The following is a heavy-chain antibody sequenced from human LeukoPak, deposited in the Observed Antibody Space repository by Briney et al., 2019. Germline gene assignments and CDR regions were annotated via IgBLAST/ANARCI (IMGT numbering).Heavy chain of an antibody. CDR1: GGSISSYY. D-gene: IGHD6-6*01. J-gene: IGHJ4*02. Sequence: SETLSLTCTVSGGSISSYYWSWIRQPPGKGLDWIGYIYYSGSTNYNPSLKSRVTISVDTSKNQFSLKLSSVTAADTAVYYCARTGHSSSKVFDYWGQGTLVTVSS. CDR2: IYYSGST. V-gene: IGHV4-59*12. CDR3: ARTGHSSSKVFDY.